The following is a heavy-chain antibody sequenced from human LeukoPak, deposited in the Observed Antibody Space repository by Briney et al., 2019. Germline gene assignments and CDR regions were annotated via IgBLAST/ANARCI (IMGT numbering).Heavy chain of an antibody. CDR3: ARDLAAAPDY. Sequence: GGSLRLSCAASGFTVSSNYMSWVRQAPGKGLERVSVIYSGGSTYYADSVKGRFTISRDNSKNTLYLQMNSLRAEDTAVYYCARDLAAAPDYWGQGTLVTVSS. V-gene: IGHV3-53*01. CDR1: GFTVSSNY. CDR2: IYSGGST. D-gene: IGHD6-13*01. J-gene: IGHJ4*02.